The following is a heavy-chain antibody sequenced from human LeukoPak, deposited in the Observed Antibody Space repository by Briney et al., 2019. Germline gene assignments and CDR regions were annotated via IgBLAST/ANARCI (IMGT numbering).Heavy chain of an antibody. CDR3: ARVLIVAGTMGSPGS. Sequence: GGSLRLSCAASGFTFSSYAMHWVRQAPGKGLEWVAVISYDGSNKYYADSVKGRLTISRDNSKNTLYLQMNSLRAEDTAAYYCARVLIVAGTMGSPGSWGQGTLVTVSS. D-gene: IGHD6-19*01. J-gene: IGHJ5*02. CDR2: ISYDGSNK. CDR1: GFTFSSYA. V-gene: IGHV3-30-3*01.